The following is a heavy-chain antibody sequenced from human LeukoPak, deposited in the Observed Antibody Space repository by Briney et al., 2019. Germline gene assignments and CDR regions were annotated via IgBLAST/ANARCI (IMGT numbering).Heavy chain of an antibody. Sequence: GESLQISCKGSGYSFTSYWIGWVRQMPGKGLEWMGIIYPGDSDTRYSPSFQGQVTISADKSISTAYLQWSSLKASDTAMYYCARGVWRSGYSYDYWGQGTLVTASS. CDR3: ARGVWRSGYSYDY. J-gene: IGHJ4*02. D-gene: IGHD5-24*01. CDR1: GYSFTSYW. CDR2: IYPGDSDT. V-gene: IGHV5-51*01.